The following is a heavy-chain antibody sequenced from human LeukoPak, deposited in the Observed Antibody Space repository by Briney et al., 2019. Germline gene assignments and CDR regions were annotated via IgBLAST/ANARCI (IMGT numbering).Heavy chain of an antibody. J-gene: IGHJ4*02. V-gene: IGHV3-23*01. D-gene: IGHD3-10*01. CDR1: GFTFSSYG. Sequence: GGSLRLSCAASGFTFSSYGMTWVRQAPEKGLEWVSAISGGGGNTYYADSVKGRFTISRDNSKNTLYLQMNSLRAEDTAVYYCAKIVALVRGVSHFDSWGQGTLVSVSS. CDR2: ISGGGGNT. CDR3: AKIVALVRGVSHFDS.